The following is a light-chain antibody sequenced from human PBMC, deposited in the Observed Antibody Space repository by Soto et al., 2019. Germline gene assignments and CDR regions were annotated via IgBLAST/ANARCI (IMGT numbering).Light chain of an antibody. CDR3: QQSYSIPPT. J-gene: IGKJ2*01. V-gene: IGKV1-5*03. CDR1: QSFTSW. CDR2: KAS. Sequence: DIQMTQSPSTLSASVGDRVTITCRASQSFTSWLAWYQQKPGKAPTLLIHKASNLQSGVPSRFSGSESGTEFTLTISSLQPEDFASYFCQQSYSIPPTFGQGTKLQIK.